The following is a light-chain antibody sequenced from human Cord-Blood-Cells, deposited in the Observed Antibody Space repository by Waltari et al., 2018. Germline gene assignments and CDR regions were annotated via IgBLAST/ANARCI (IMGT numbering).Light chain of an antibody. CDR1: QSISSW. Sequence: DIQMTQSPSTLSASVGDRVTITCRASQSISSWLAWYQQKPGKAPKLLSYDASRLESGVQSRFSGSGSGTEFTLTISRLQPDDFATYYCQQYNSYWTFGQGTKVEIK. CDR3: QQYNSYWT. V-gene: IGKV1-5*01. CDR2: DAS. J-gene: IGKJ1*01.